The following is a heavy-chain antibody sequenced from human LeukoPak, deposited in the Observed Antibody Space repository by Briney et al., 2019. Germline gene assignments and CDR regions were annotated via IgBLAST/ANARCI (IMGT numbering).Heavy chain of an antibody. CDR2: IIPSDGST. Sequence: ASVTVSCKASGYSFTRYFIHWVRQAPGQGLEWMGIIIPSDGSTSYAQKFQGRVTMTRDTSTSTVYMELSSLRSEDTAVYYCARGKVVTMVRGVITTYFDYWGQGTLVTVSS. CDR3: ARGKVVTMVRGVITTYFDY. D-gene: IGHD3-10*01. J-gene: IGHJ4*02. V-gene: IGHV1-46*01. CDR1: GYSFTRYF.